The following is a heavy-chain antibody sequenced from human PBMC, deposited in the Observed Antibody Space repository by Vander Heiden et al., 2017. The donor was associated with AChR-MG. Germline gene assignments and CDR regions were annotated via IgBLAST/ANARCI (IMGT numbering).Heavy chain of an antibody. CDR3: AKDITNYYGSGSNQDRDDY. CDR1: GFTFSSYA. Sequence: EVQLLESGGGLVQPGGSLRLSCAASGFTFSSYAMSWVRQAPGKGLEWVSAISGSGGSTYYADSVKGRFTISRDNSKNTLYLQMNSLRAEDTAVYYCAKDITNYYGSGSNQDRDDYWGQGTLVTVSS. D-gene: IGHD3-10*01. V-gene: IGHV3-23*01. J-gene: IGHJ4*02. CDR2: ISGSGGST.